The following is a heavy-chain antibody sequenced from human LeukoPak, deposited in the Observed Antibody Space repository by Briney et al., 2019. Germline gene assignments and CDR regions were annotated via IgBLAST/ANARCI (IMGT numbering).Heavy chain of an antibody. CDR2: ISYDGSNK. Sequence: PGGSLRLSCAASGFTFSNYGMHWFRQAPGKGLEWVAVISYDGSNKYYADSVKGRFIISRDNSKNTLYLQMISLRADDTAVYFCAACTTGSYYYFDSWGQGALVTVSS. J-gene: IGHJ4*02. D-gene: IGHD1-26*01. CDR3: AACTTGSYYYFDS. CDR1: GFTFSNYG. V-gene: IGHV3-30*03.